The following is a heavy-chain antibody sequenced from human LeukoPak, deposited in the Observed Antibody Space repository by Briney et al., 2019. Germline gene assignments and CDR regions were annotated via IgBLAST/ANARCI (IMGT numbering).Heavy chain of an antibody. CDR2: INWSGGST. D-gene: IGHD6-19*01. CDR1: GFTFDDYG. CDR3: ARDISSGWYFDY. Sequence: GGSLRLSCAVSGFTFDDYGMSWVRQAPGKGLEWVSGINWSGGSTGYVDSVKGRFTISRDNAKNSLHLQMNSLRAEDTALYYCARDISSGWYFDYWGQGTLVTVSS. V-gene: IGHV3-20*04. J-gene: IGHJ4*02.